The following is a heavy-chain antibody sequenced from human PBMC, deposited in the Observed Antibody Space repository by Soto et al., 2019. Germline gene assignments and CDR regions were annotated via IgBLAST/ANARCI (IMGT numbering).Heavy chain of an antibody. D-gene: IGHD1-20*01. J-gene: IGHJ5*02. CDR2: MNPATGNT. Sequence: QVQLVQSGAEVKKPGASVKVSCKASGYTFATYAIHWVRQAPGAGLEWMGWMNPATGNTEYSEKFQDRVTLTRDTSATTAYMELRGLRFEDTAVYYWARRYKSGGWLETGGQGTLVTVSS. CDR1: GYTFATYA. V-gene: IGHV1-3*01. CDR3: ARRYKSGGWLET.